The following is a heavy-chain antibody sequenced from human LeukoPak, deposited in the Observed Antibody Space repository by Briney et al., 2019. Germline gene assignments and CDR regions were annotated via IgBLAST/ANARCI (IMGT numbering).Heavy chain of an antibody. CDR3: AREGYEDPRPYYFDY. CDR1: GYTFTNYA. Sequence: GASVKVSCKTSGYTFTNYAMNWVRQAPGQGLEWMGGIIPIFGTANYAQKFQGRVTITADESTSTAYMELSSLRSEDTAVYYCAREGYEDPRPYYFDYWGQGTLVTVSS. CDR2: IIPIFGTA. J-gene: IGHJ4*02. V-gene: IGHV1-69*13. D-gene: IGHD1-1*01.